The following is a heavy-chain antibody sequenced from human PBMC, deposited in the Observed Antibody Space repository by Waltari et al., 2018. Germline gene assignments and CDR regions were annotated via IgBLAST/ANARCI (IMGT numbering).Heavy chain of an antibody. CDR1: GGTFRSYT. Sequence: QVQLVQSGAEVKKPGSSVKVSCKASGGTFRSYTISWVRQAPGQGLEWMGRIHPIFGTPNYVQKVEGRVTITAHKATSTAYMELSILRYEDTSVCYCARPLGHTDSFDIWGQGTMVTVSS. V-gene: IGHV1-69*08. D-gene: IGHD3-3*02. CDR2: IHPIFGTP. J-gene: IGHJ3*02. CDR3: ARPLGHTDSFDI.